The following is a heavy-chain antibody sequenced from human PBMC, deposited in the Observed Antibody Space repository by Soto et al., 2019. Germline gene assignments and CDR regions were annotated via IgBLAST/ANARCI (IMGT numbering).Heavy chain of an antibody. D-gene: IGHD3-22*01. Sequence: GASVKVSCKASGYTFTNYGISWVRQAPGQGLEWMGWISAYNGNTNYAQKLQGRVTMTTDTSTSTAYMELRSLRSDDTAVYYCARDIYDSSGYYAPITDYWGQGTLVTVSS. V-gene: IGHV1-18*01. CDR2: ISAYNGNT. CDR3: ARDIYDSSGYYAPITDY. J-gene: IGHJ4*02. CDR1: GYTFTNYG.